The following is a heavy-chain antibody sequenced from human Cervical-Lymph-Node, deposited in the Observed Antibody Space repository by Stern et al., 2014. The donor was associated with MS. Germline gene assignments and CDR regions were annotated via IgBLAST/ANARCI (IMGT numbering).Heavy chain of an antibody. CDR1: GYTLTEFS. Sequence: VQLEESGAEVKRPGASVRVSCKVSGYTLTEFSMHWVRQAPGKGLEWMGRFDPEDGETIYAQKFQGRFTMTEDTSSDTACMELTSLRSEDTAVYYCASENWDDDEFWGQGTLVTVSS. CDR2: FDPEDGET. V-gene: IGHV1-24*01. J-gene: IGHJ4*02. CDR3: ASENWDDDEF. D-gene: IGHD1-1*01.